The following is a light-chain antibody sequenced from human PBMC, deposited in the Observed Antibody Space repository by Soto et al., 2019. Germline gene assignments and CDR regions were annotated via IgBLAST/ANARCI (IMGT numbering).Light chain of an antibody. CDR1: KRISSN. CDR2: GAS. CDR3: QQYNKWPRS. Sequence: EIVMTQSPATLSVSPGERVTLSCRASKRISSNLAWYQQEPGQAPRLLIYGASTRATGIPTRCSGSGSETEVTLPSSSLQSEDFAVYYWQQYNKWPRSLGQGTKVEI. J-gene: IGKJ1*01. V-gene: IGKV3-15*01.